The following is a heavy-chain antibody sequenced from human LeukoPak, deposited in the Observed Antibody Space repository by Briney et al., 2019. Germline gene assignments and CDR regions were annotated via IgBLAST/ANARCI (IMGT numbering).Heavy chain of an antibody. J-gene: IGHJ4*02. D-gene: IGHD4-23*01. CDR2: ISYDGRNK. CDR3: ARDVYGGTDY. Sequence: GGSLRLSCAASGFTFRSYGMHWVRQAPGKGLEWVAVISYDGRNKYHGDSVKGRFTISRDNSKNTLYLHMNSLRAEDTAVYYCARDVYGGTDYWGQGTLVTVSS. V-gene: IGHV3-30*03. CDR1: GFTFRSYG.